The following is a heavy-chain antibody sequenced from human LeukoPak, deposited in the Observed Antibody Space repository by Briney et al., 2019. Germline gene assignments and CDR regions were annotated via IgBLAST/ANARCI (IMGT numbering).Heavy chain of an antibody. CDR2: IYPGDSDT. CDR1: GYSFTNYW. V-gene: IGHV5-51*01. D-gene: IGHD6-19*01. J-gene: IGHJ4*02. CDR3: AKYSSGFYVIDY. Sequence: GESLKISCKGSGYSFTNYWIAWVRQMPGKGLKWMGIIYPGDSDTRYSPSFQGQVTISADKSSNTAYLQWSSLKASDTAMYYCAKYSSGFYVIDYWGQGTLVTVSS.